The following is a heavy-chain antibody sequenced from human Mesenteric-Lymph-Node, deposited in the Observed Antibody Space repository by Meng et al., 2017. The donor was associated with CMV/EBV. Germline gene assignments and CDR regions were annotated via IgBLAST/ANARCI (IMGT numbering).Heavy chain of an antibody. V-gene: IGHV4-34*01. CDR1: GGSFSGYY. Sequence: VPLLQWGAGLLKPSETLSVTCAVYGGSFSGYYWNWIRQSPEKGLEWIGEINHSGSTTYNPSFTSRIIISVDTSTNQISLNMSSVTAADTAVYYCARGSSYDILTGYFDYWGQGALVTVSS. J-gene: IGHJ4*02. D-gene: IGHD3-9*01. CDR3: ARGSSYDILTGYFDY. CDR2: INHSGST.